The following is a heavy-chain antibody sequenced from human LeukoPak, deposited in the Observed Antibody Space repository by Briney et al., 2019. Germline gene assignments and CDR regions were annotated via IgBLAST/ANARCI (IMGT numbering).Heavy chain of an antibody. CDR3: ARGAARLGSDY. CDR1: GFTFSSYW. Sequence: PGRSLRLSCAASGFTFSSYWMHWVRQAPGKGLAWVSRINSDGSSTIYADSVKGRFTPPRDNAKNTLYLQMNSLRAEDTAVYYCARGAARLGSDYWGQGTLVTVSS. D-gene: IGHD6-6*01. CDR2: INSDGSST. J-gene: IGHJ4*02. V-gene: IGHV3-74*01.